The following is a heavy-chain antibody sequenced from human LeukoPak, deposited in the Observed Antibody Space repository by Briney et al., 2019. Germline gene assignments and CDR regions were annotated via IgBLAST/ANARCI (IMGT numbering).Heavy chain of an antibody. D-gene: IGHD6-19*01. J-gene: IGHJ4*02. V-gene: IGHV3-21*04. Sequence: GGSLRLSCAASGYTFSSYSMNWVRQAPGKGLEWVSSISSSSSYIYYADSVKGRFTISRHNSKNTLYLQMNSLRAEDTAVYYCASSVPAVAVDYWGQGTLVTVSS. CDR3: ASSVPAVAVDY. CDR1: GYTFSSYS. CDR2: ISSSSSYI.